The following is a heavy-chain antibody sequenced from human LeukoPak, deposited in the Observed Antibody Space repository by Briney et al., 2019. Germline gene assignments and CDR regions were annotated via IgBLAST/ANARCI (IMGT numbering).Heavy chain of an antibody. Sequence: PGGSLRLSCAASGFTFSSYAMSGVRQPPGKGLEWVSAISSSGGSTYYAGSVKGRPTISRHNSNNTLNLQMNSLRAEDTAVYYCAKATATMVPRNSPPDYWGQGTLVTVSS. J-gene: IGHJ4*02. CDR2: ISSSGGST. V-gene: IGHV3-23*01. CDR3: AKATATMVPRNSPPDY. CDR1: GFTFSSYA. D-gene: IGHD3-10*01.